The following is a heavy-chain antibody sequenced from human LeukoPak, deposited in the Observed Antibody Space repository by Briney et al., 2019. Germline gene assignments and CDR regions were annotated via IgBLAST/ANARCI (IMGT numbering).Heavy chain of an antibody. Sequence: PGGSLRLSCAASGFTFSSYAMSWVRQAPGKGLEWVSAISGSGGSTYYADSVKGRFTISRDNSKNTLYLQMNSLRAEDTAVYHCAKETKKGKTWIQLWTYFDYWGQGTLVTVSS. CDR1: GFTFSSYA. J-gene: IGHJ4*02. CDR2: ISGSGGST. D-gene: IGHD5-18*01. CDR3: AKETKKGKTWIQLWTYFDY. V-gene: IGHV3-23*01.